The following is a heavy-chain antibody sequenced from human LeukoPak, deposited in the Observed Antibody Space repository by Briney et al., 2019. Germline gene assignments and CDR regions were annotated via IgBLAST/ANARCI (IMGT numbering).Heavy chain of an antibody. J-gene: IGHJ4*02. D-gene: IGHD1-1*01. CDR2: IRYDSSNK. V-gene: IGHV3-30*02. CDR3: AKDKDPWKSTAISDFDY. Sequence: GESLRLSXAASGFTFSTYGMHWVRQAPGKGLEWVAFIRYDSSNKYYRDSVKGRFIISRDNSKNTLYLQMNSLRVEDTAVYFCAKDKDPWKSTAISDFDYWGQGSLVTVSS. CDR1: GFTFSTYG.